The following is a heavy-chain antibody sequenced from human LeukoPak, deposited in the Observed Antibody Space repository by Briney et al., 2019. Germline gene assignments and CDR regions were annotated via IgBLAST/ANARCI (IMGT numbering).Heavy chain of an antibody. Sequence: GASVKVSCKASGYTFTGYYMHWVRQAPGQGLEWMGWINPNSGGTNYAHKFQGRVAMTRNTSITTAYMELSSLRSEDTAVYYCARGLGRTAMVTRGGVRFDYWGQGTLVTVSS. CDR2: INPNSGGT. J-gene: IGHJ4*02. V-gene: IGHV1-2*02. D-gene: IGHD5-18*01. CDR3: ARGLGRTAMVTRGGVRFDY. CDR1: GYTFTGYY.